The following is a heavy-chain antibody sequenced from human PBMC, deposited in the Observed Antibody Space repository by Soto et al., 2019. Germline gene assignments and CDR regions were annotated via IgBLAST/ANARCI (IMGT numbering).Heavy chain of an antibody. CDR1: GYSFTSYW. D-gene: IGHD3-10*01. CDR3: ARPLRYYGSGSLYYFDY. V-gene: IGHV5-51*01. CDR2: IYPGDSDT. Sequence: GESLKISCKGSGYSFTSYWIGWVRQMPGKGLEWMGIIYPGDSDTRYSPSFQGQVTISADKSISTAYLQWSSLKASDTAMYYCARPLRYYGSGSLYYFDYWGQGTLVTVSS. J-gene: IGHJ4*02.